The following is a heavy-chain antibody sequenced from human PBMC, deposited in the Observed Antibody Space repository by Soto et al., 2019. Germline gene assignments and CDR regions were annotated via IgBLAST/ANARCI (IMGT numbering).Heavy chain of an antibody. CDR2: IHAGNGDT. Sequence: QVQLVQSGAQVKKPGASVKVSCKASGYTFDNYALHWVRQAPGRRLEWMGWIHAGNGDTKYSQSFQGRVTITRDTSASTVHMDLSSLRSYDTAVYYFARVQYSGYDFKLAFAIWGQGTIVTVSS. V-gene: IGHV1-3*01. CDR3: ARVQYSGYDFKLAFAI. CDR1: GYTFDNYA. J-gene: IGHJ3*02. D-gene: IGHD5-12*01.